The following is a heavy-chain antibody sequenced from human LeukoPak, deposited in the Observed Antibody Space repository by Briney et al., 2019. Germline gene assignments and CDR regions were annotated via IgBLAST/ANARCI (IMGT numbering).Heavy chain of an antibody. Sequence: QPGGSLRLSCAASGFTFSSYAMHWVRQAPGKGLEWVSVISGSGGSTSYADSVKGRFTISRDNSMNTLYLQMNSLRAEDTAVYYCAKDDRIQTRRYSYNYWGQGTLVTVSS. V-gene: IGHV3-23*01. CDR2: ISGSGGST. CDR1: GFTFSSYA. CDR3: AKDDRIQTRRYSYNY. J-gene: IGHJ4*02. D-gene: IGHD5-18*01.